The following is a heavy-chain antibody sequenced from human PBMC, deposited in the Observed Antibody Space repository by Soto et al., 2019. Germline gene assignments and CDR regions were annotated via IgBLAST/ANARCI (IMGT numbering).Heavy chain of an antibody. CDR3: ARGRTMLDY. CDR2: VGNDGVTT. J-gene: IGHJ4*02. Sequence: GGSLRLSCAASGFTFNSYDMTWVRQAPGKGLEWVSTVGNDGVTTYYADSVQGRFTISRDNSRNTLFLQINILSAEDTALYYSARGRTMLDYWGQGTLVTVSS. CDR1: GFTFNSYD. V-gene: IGHV3-23*01.